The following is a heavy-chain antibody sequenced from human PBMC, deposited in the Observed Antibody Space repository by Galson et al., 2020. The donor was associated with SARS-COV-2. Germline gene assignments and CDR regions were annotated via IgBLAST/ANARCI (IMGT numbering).Heavy chain of an antibody. Sequence: SETLSFTCTVSGGSITRSTHYWDWIRQPPGKGLEWIGSIYSNGSTDYNLSLRGRVTISVDTSKKEFSLILTSVTAADTAVYYCARGITNSLYTGGVDHYYGLDVWGQGTTVTVSS. CDR1: GGSITRSTHY. V-gene: IGHV4-39*07. D-gene: IGHD3-16*01. CDR2: IYSNGST. J-gene: IGHJ6*02. CDR3: ARGITNSLYTGGVDHYYGLDV.